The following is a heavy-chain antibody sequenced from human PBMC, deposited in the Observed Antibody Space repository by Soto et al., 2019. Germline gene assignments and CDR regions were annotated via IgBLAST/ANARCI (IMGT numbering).Heavy chain of an antibody. J-gene: IGHJ4*02. CDR1: GGSISSGGYY. CDR3: ARARGRGGNPSGPFDY. D-gene: IGHD2-15*01. V-gene: IGHV4-31*03. CDR2: IYYSGST. Sequence: QVQLQESGPGLVKPSQTLSLTCTVSGGSISSGGYYWSWIRQHPGKGLEWIGYIYYSGSTYHNPSLKSRVTISVDTSKNQFSLKLSSVTAADTAVYYCARARGRGGNPSGPFDYWGQGTLVTVSS.